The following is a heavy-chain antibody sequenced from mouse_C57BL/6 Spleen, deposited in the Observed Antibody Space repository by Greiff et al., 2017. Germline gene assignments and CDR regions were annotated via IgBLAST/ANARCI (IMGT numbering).Heavy chain of an antibody. D-gene: IGHD2-4*01. CDR1: GFTFSSYG. CDR2: ISSGGSYT. J-gene: IGHJ2*01. V-gene: IGHV5-6*01. CDR3: AKQGESDDYDYTYCFDY. Sequence: EVKLMESGGDLVKPGGSLKLSCAASGFTFSSYGMSWVRQTPDKRLEWVATISSGGSYTYYPDSVKGRFTISRDNAKNTLYLQMSSLKSEDTAMYYCAKQGESDDYDYTYCFDYGGQGTTLTVSS.